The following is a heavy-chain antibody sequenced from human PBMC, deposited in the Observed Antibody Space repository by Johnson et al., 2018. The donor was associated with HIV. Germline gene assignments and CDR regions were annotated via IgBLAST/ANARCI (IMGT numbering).Heavy chain of an antibody. D-gene: IGHD6-19*01. V-gene: IGHV3-30*19. CDR1: GFTFSDFG. CDR3: ARDWLTSRAVAGTSAFDI. Sequence: QVQLVESGGGVVQPGKSLRLSCAASGFTFSDFGMHWVRQAPGKGLEWVAVISYAGSNKYYAASVKGRFTISRDNSKNTLYLQMNSLRAEDTAVYYCARDWLTSRAVAGTSAFDIWGQGTMVTVSS. J-gene: IGHJ3*02. CDR2: ISYAGSNK.